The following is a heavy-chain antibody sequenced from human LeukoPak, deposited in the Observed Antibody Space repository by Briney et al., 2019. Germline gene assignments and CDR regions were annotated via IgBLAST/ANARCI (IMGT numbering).Heavy chain of an antibody. Sequence: GGSLRLSCAASGFTFSSYAISWVRQPPVKWLEWVSGISGRGGSTYYADSVKGRLTIFRDESKNTLYLKMNSLRAEDTAVYYCAKCSGGYSGYDDYWGQGTLVTVSS. J-gene: IGHJ4*02. D-gene: IGHD5-12*01. CDR1: GFTFSSYA. CDR2: ISGRGGST. CDR3: AKCSGGYSGYDDY. V-gene: IGHV3-23*01.